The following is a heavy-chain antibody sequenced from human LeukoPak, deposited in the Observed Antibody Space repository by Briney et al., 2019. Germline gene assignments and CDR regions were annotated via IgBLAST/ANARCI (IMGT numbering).Heavy chain of an antibody. CDR2: IKQDGSEK. D-gene: IGHD6-19*01. CDR3: ARDRHSSGWTYPFDY. CDR1: GFTFSSYW. V-gene: IGHV3-7*01. J-gene: IGHJ4*02. Sequence: GGPLRLSCAASGFTFSSYWMSWVRQAPGKGLEWVANIKQDGSEKYYVDSVKGRFTISRDNAKNSLYLQRNSLRAEDTAVYYCARDRHSSGWTYPFDYWGQGTLVTVSS.